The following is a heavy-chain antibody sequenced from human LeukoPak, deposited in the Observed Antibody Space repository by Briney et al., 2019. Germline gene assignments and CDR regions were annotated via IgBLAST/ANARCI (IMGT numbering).Heavy chain of an antibody. D-gene: IGHD2-15*01. J-gene: IGHJ4*02. CDR3: ASHPPYCSGGSCPYYFDY. Sequence: GASVKVSCKASGGTFSSYAISWVRQAPGQGLEWMGRIIPIFGTANYAQKFQGRVTITTDESTSTAYMELSSLRSEDTAVYYCASHPPYCSGGSCPYYFDYWGQGSLVTVSS. V-gene: IGHV1-69*05. CDR2: IIPIFGTA. CDR1: GGTFSSYA.